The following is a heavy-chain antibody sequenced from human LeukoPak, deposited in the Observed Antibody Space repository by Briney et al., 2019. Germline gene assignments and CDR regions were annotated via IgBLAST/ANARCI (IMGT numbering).Heavy chain of an antibody. J-gene: IGHJ4*02. CDR2: IYYSGST. CDR3: ARHRDGGPHFDY. V-gene: IGHV4-59*08. CDR1: GGSISIYC. Sequence: PSETLSLTCTVSGGSISIYCWSWIRQPPGKGLEWIGYIYYSGSTNYNPSLKSRVTISVDTSKNQFSLKLSSVTAADTAVYYCARHRDGGPHFDYWGQGTLVTVSS. D-gene: IGHD4-23*01.